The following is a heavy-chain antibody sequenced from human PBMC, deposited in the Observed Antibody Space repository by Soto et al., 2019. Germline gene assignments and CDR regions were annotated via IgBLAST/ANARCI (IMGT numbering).Heavy chain of an antibody. J-gene: IGHJ3*02. Sequence: QVQLVQSGAEVKKPGSSVKVSCKASGGTFSSYAISWVRQAPGQGLEWMGGIIPIFGTAHYAQKFQGRVTITADESTSTDYMELSSLRSEDTAVYYCATPINWNADAFDIWGQGTMVTVSS. CDR3: ATPINWNADAFDI. CDR2: IIPIFGTA. D-gene: IGHD1-20*01. CDR1: GGTFSSYA. V-gene: IGHV1-69*01.